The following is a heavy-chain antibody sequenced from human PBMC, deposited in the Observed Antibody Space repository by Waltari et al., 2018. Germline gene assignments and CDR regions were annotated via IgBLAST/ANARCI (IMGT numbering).Heavy chain of an antibody. V-gene: IGHV3-64*01. Sequence: EVQLVESGGGLVQPGGSLRLSCAASGFTFSSYSMHWVRQAPGKGLEYFSAISTNGVSTYYANSVKGRFTISRDNSKNTLYLQMGSLRTEDMAVYYCARGTSWGQGTLVTVSS. J-gene: IGHJ5*02. CDR3: ARGTS. CDR1: GFTFSSYS. CDR2: ISTNGVST. D-gene: IGHD3-10*01.